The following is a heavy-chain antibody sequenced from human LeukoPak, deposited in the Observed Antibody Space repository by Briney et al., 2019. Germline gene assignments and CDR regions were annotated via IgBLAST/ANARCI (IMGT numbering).Heavy chain of an antibody. CDR3: ARLSSGRPHEYFQH. J-gene: IGHJ1*01. D-gene: IGHD3-22*01. CDR2: IYSSGST. Sequence: SETLSLTCTVSGGSMSSYYWSWVRQPPGKGLEWIAYIYSSGSTNYNPSLKSRATISVDTSKNQFSLKLTSVTAAGTAVYYCARLSSGRPHEYFQHWGQGTLVTVSS. V-gene: IGHV4-59*01. CDR1: GGSMSSYY.